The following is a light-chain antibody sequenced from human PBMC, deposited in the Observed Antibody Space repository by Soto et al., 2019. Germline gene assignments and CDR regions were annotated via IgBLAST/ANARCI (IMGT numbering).Light chain of an antibody. Sequence: EIVLTQSPGTLSLSPGERATLSCRASQSVSSNSLVWYQQKPGQAPRLLIYGASRRATDIPDRFSGGGSGTDFTLTSSRLEPEDFAIYYCQQYGRSPPSTFGQGTRLEIK. CDR1: QSVSSNS. V-gene: IGKV3-20*01. CDR2: GAS. J-gene: IGKJ5*01. CDR3: QQYGRSPPST.